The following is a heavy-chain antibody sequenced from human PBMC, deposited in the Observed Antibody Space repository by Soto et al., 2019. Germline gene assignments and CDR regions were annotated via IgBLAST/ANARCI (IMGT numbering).Heavy chain of an antibody. Sequence: PGGSVRLSCAASGFTFSSYGMHWVRQAPGKGLEWVAVIWYDGSNKYYADSVKGRFTISRDNSKNTLYLQMNSLRAEDTAVYYCARDFPYVFGQLSYGMDVLGQGTTVAVS. CDR2: IWYDGSNK. J-gene: IGHJ6*02. CDR3: ARDFPYVFGQLSYGMDV. D-gene: IGHD3-10*02. V-gene: IGHV3-33*01. CDR1: GFTFSSYG.